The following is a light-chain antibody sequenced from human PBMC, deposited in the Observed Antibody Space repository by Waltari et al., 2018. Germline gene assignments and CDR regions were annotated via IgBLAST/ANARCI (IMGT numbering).Light chain of an antibody. CDR3: QHYGRSAIT. CDR1: ESITTNF. Sequence: EIVLTQSPVPLSLSPGERATLSCRASESITTNFIARYQQKPGQAPRLLIHGASIRATGISDFFSGSGSGTDFTLTISRLEPEDFAVYYCQHYGRSAITFGQGTRLDIK. CDR2: GAS. J-gene: IGKJ5*01. V-gene: IGKV3-20*01.